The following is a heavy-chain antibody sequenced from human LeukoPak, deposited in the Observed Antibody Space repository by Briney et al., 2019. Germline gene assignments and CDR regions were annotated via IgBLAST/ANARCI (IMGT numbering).Heavy chain of an antibody. D-gene: IGHD3-9*01. V-gene: IGHV3-33*01. Sequence: GGSLRLSCAASGFTFSSYGMHWVRQAPGKGLECVAVIWYDGSNKYYADSVKGRFTISRDNSKNTLYLQMNSLRAEDTAVYYCAREDWADWGQGTLVTVSS. CDR1: GFTFSSYG. J-gene: IGHJ4*02. CDR3: AREDWAD. CDR2: IWYDGSNK.